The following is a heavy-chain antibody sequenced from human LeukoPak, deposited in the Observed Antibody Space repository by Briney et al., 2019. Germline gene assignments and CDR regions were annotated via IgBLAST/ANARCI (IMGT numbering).Heavy chain of an antibody. Sequence: GASVKVSCKASGYTFTSYGISWVRQAPGQGLEWMGWISAYNGNTNYAQKLQGRVTMTTDTSTSPAYMELRSLRSDDTAVYYCATSLYYYGSGSDAFDIWGQGTMVTVSS. CDR1: GYTFTSYG. V-gene: IGHV1-18*01. CDR2: ISAYNGNT. CDR3: ATSLYYYGSGSDAFDI. D-gene: IGHD3-10*01. J-gene: IGHJ3*02.